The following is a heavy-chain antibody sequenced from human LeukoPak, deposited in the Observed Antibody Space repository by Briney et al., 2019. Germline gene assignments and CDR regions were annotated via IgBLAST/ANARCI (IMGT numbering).Heavy chain of an antibody. Sequence: GGSLRLSCAASGFTLVDYAMHWVRQAPGKGPEWVSGISWNSGSIGYADSVKGRFTISRDNAKNSLYLQMNSLRAEDTALYYCAKAPSIAVAGRLFDYWGQGTLVTVSS. D-gene: IGHD6-19*01. V-gene: IGHV3-9*01. CDR2: ISWNSGSI. CDR3: AKAPSIAVAGRLFDY. CDR1: GFTLVDYA. J-gene: IGHJ4*02.